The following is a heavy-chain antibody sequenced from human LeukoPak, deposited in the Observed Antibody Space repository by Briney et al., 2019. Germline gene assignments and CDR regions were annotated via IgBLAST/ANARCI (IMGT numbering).Heavy chain of an antibody. J-gene: IGHJ4*02. D-gene: IGHD2-8*01. CDR2: ISGSGGST. V-gene: IGHV3-23*01. CDR1: GFTFSSYA. Sequence: SGGSLRLSCAASGFTFSSYAMSWVRQAPGKGLEWVSAISGSGGSTYYADSVKGRFTISRDNSKNTLYLQMNSLRAEDTAVYYCAKPLLRYCTNGVCVLDYWGQGTLVTVSS. CDR3: AKPLLRYCTNGVCVLDY.